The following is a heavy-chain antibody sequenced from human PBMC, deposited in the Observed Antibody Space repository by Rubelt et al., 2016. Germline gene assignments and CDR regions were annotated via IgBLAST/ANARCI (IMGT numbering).Heavy chain of an antibody. Sequence: QVQLQQWGAGLLKPSETLSLTCAVYGGSFSGYYWSWIRQPPGTGLEWIGEINHSGSTNYNPSLKSRVTISVNTSKNRVSLSRSSVTAADTAVYYCARGGRYYGSGSYQRHNWFDPWGRGTLVTVSS. D-gene: IGHD3-10*01. CDR3: ARGGRYYGSGSYQRHNWFDP. V-gene: IGHV4-34*01. J-gene: IGHJ5*02. CDR1: GGSFSGYY. CDR2: INHSGST.